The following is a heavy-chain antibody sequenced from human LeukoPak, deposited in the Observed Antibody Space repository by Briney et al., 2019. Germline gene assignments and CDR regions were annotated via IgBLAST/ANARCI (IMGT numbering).Heavy chain of an antibody. J-gene: IGHJ4*02. D-gene: IGHD2-15*01. CDR2: ISGSGGST. CDR1: GFTVSSNY. Sequence: GGSLRLSCAASGFTVSSNYMSWVRQAPGKGLEWVSAISGSGGSTYYADSVKGRFTISRDNSKNTLYLQMNSLRAEDTAVYYCAKGSTVVTPGPFDYWGQGTLVTVSS. V-gene: IGHV3-23*01. CDR3: AKGSTVVTPGPFDY.